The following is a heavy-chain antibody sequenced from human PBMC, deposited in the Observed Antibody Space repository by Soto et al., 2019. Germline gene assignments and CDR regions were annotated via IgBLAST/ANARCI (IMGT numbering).Heavy chain of an antibody. D-gene: IGHD2-2*01. CDR1: NASISFSSYY. CDR3: ARLHCDSPNCVPLDP. Sequence: PSETLSLTCTVSNASISFSSYYWGWFRQSPGKGPEWIGSIYYSGTSSYNPSLKSRVTMSVDTSKKQLSLRLRSVTAADTAVYYCARLHCDSPNCVPLDPWGQGTLVTVSS. CDR2: IYYSGTS. J-gene: IGHJ5*02. V-gene: IGHV4-39*01.